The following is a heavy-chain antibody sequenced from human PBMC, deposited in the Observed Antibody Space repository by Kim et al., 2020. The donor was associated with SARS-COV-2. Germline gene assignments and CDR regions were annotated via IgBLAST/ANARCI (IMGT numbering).Heavy chain of an antibody. CDR2: IYYSGST. D-gene: IGHD1-26*01. CDR3: ASPKVGATKPWYY. J-gene: IGHJ4*02. V-gene: IGHV4-39*01. CDR1: GGSISSSSYY. Sequence: SETLSLTCTVSGGSISSSSYYWGWIRQPPGKGLEWIGSIYYSGSTYYNPSLKSRVTISVDTSKNQFSLKLSSVTAADTAVYYCASPKVGATKPWYYWGQGTLVTVSS.